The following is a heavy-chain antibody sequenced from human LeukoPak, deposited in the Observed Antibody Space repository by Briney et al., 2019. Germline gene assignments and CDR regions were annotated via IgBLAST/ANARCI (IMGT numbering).Heavy chain of an antibody. CDR2: ISSSSSYI. D-gene: IGHD2-15*01. CDR1: GFTFSSYS. V-gene: IGHV3-21*01. Sequence: GGSLRLSCAASGFTFSSYSMSCVRQAPGKGLEWVSSISSSSSYIYYADSVKGRFTISRDNAKNSLYLQMNSLRAEDTAGYYCARLDRSGGSCYDYWGQGTLVTVSS. CDR3: ARLDRSGGSCYDY. J-gene: IGHJ4*02.